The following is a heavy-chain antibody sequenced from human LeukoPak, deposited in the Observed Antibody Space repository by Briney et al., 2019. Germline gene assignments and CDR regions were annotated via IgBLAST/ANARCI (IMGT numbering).Heavy chain of an antibody. V-gene: IGHV4-31*03. D-gene: IGHD3-22*01. J-gene: IGHJ4*02. Sequence: SQTLSLTCTVSGGSISSGGYYWSWIRQHSGKGLEWIGYIYYSGSTYYNPSLKRRVTISVDTSKNQFSLKLSSVTAADTAAYYCARASDRGGSHFDYWGQGTLVTVSS. CDR3: ARASDRGGSHFDY. CDR1: GGSISSGGYY. CDR2: IYYSGST.